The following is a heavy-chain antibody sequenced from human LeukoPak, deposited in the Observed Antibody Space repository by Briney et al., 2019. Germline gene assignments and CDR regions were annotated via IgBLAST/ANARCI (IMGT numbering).Heavy chain of an antibody. J-gene: IGHJ4*02. Sequence: ASVKVSCKASGYTFAGYYMHWVRQAPGQGLEWMGWTNPNSGGTNYAQKFQGRVTMTRDTSISTAYMELSSLRSEDTAVYYCATDRGSGSYYSDYWGQGTLVTVSS. CDR1: GYTFAGYY. CDR3: ATDRGSGSYYSDY. V-gene: IGHV1-2*02. CDR2: TNPNSGGT. D-gene: IGHD3-10*01.